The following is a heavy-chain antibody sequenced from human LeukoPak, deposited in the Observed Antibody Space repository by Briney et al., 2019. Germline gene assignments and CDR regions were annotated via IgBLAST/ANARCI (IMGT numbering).Heavy chain of an antibody. Sequence: GGSLRLSCTTSGFTFGDYAMSWVRQAPGKGLEWVGLVRSKAYGGSTESATSVKGRFTFSRDDSKSIAYLQMSSLTTEDTDVYFCTRGGQLLGKGYFFDYWGQGTVVTVSS. CDR1: GFTFGDYA. V-gene: IGHV3-49*04. CDR3: TRGGQLLGKGYFFDY. CDR2: VRSKAYGGST. J-gene: IGHJ4*02. D-gene: IGHD3-10*01.